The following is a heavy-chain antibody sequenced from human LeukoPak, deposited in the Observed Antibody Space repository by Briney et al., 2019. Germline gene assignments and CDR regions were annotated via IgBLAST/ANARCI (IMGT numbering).Heavy chain of an antibody. V-gene: IGHV1-69*01. CDR2: IIPIFGTP. CDR3: ARAYMTATRHFDS. J-gene: IGHJ4*02. D-gene: IGHD2-21*02. CDR1: GGTFSSYA. Sequence: GSSVKVSCKASGGTFSSYAISWVRQAPGQGLEWMGGIIPIFGTPHYAQKFQDRVKITADAATSTAYTELSSLRSEDTAVYYCARAYMTATRHFDSWGQGTLVTVSS.